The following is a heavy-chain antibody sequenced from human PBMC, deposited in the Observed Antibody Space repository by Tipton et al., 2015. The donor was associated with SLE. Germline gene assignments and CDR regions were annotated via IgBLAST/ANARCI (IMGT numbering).Heavy chain of an antibody. CDR1: GASISSYY. Sequence: TLSLTCTVSGASISSYYWSWIRQFPGKGLEWIGNIHTSGSTNYNPSLKSRVTISVDTSKNQFSLKLTSVTAADTAVYYCVKRGGWWYFDLWGRGTLVTVSS. J-gene: IGHJ2*01. CDR3: VKRGGWWYFDL. CDR2: IHTSGST. V-gene: IGHV4-4*08. D-gene: IGHD6-19*01.